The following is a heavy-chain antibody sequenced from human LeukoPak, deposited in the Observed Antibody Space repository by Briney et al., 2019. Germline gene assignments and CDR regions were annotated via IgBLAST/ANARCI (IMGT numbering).Heavy chain of an antibody. CDR3: ARLPSPGHGYFED. J-gene: IGHJ4*02. CDR1: GDSIRSFF. D-gene: IGHD4-17*01. V-gene: IGHV4-59*01. CDR2: FYYTGST. Sequence: PSETLSLTCTVSGDSIRSFFWSWIRQPPGKGLEWIGFFYYTGSTNYNRSLKSRVAISVDTSTNQLFLNLSSVTAADTAVYYCARLPSPGHGYFEDWGQGALVTVSS.